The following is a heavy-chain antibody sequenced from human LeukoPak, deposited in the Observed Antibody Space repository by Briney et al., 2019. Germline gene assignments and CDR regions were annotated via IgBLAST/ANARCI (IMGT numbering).Heavy chain of an antibody. V-gene: IGHV1-18*01. CDR1: GYTFTSYD. Sequence: ASVKVSCKASGYTFTSYDINWVRQAPGQGLEWMGWVSAYNGNTNYAQKLQGRVTMTTDTSTSTAYMELRSLRSDDTAVYYCAREDNWNYVLDYWGQGTLVTVSS. CDR2: VSAYNGNT. J-gene: IGHJ4*02. D-gene: IGHD1-7*01. CDR3: AREDNWNYVLDY.